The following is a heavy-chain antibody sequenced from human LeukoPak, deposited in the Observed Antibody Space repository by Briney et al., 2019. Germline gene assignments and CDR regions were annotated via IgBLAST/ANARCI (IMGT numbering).Heavy chain of an antibody. CDR2: ISGNNGNT. CDR3: ARDDGYNADAFDI. D-gene: IGHD5-24*01. J-gene: IGHJ3*02. Sequence: ASVKVSCKASGYTFRIYDISWVRQAPGQGLEWMGWISGNNGNTNYAQKVQGRVTMTTETSTSTAYMELRSLRSDDTAVYYCARDDGYNADAFDIWGQGTMVTVSS. CDR1: GYTFRIYD. V-gene: IGHV1-18*01.